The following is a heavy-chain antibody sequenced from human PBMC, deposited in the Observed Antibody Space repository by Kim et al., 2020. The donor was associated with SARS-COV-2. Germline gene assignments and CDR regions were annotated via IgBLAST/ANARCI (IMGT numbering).Heavy chain of an antibody. D-gene: IGHD3-3*01. Sequence: SLKGLVTISVDTSKNRFSRKLSSVTAADTAVYYCARGRITIFGVVTEFDYWGQGTLVTVSS. V-gene: IGHV4-31*01. CDR3: ARGRITIFGVVTEFDY. J-gene: IGHJ4*02.